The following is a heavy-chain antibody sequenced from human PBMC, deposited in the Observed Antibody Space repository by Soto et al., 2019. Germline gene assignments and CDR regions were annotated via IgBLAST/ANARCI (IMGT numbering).Heavy chain of an antibody. V-gene: IGHV1-8*01. J-gene: IGHJ6*03. CDR1: GYTFTSYD. CDR3: ARGRTGYCSSTSCAGGYYYMDV. Sequence: ASVKVSCKASGYTFTSYDINWVRQATGQGLEWMGWMNPNSGNTGYAQKFQGRVTMTRNTSISTAYMELSSLRSEDTAVYYCARGRTGYCSSTSCAGGYYYMDVWGKGTTVTVSS. D-gene: IGHD2-2*01. CDR2: MNPNSGNT.